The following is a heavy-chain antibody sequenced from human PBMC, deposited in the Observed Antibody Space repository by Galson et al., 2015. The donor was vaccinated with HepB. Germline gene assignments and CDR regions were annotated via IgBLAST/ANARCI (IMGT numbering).Heavy chain of an antibody. CDR1: GYTFTSYG. Sequence: SVKVSCKASGYTFTSYGISWVRQAPGQGLEWMGWISAYNGNTNYAQKLQGRVTMTTDTSTSTAYMELRSLRSDDTAVYYWARDRRDGYNSPLAWYFDLWGRGTLVTVSS. CDR2: ISAYNGNT. CDR3: ARDRRDGYNSPLAWYFDL. D-gene: IGHD5-24*01. V-gene: IGHV1-18*01. J-gene: IGHJ2*01.